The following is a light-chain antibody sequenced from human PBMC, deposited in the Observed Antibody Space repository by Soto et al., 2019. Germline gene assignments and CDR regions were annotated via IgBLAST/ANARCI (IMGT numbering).Light chain of an antibody. J-gene: IGKJ2*01. Sequence: DVALTQSPLSLPVTLGQPASISCRSSQSLVYSDGNTYLNWFHQRPGQPPRRLIYKVSDRDSGVRDGFSGSESGTDFALRFSWVEAEDVGICYCMLATHWPYTFGQGTELEIQ. CDR2: KVS. CDR1: QSLVYSDGNTY. CDR3: MLATHWPYT. V-gene: IGKV2-30*01.